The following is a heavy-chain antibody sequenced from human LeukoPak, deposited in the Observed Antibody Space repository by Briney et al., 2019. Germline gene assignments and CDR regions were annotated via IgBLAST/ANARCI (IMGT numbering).Heavy chain of an antibody. Sequence: GGSLRLSCAASGFTFSSYAMSWVRQAPGKGLEWVSAISGSGGSAYYADSVKGRFTISRDNSKNTLYLQMNSLRAEDTAVYYCAKVKYSVGATGYWGQGTLVTVSS. CDR1: GFTFSSYA. D-gene: IGHD1-26*01. CDR2: ISGSGGSA. CDR3: AKVKYSVGATGY. J-gene: IGHJ4*02. V-gene: IGHV3-23*01.